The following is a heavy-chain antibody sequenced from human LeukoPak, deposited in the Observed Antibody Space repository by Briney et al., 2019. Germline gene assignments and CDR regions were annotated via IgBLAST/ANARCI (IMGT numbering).Heavy chain of an antibody. J-gene: IGHJ6*03. V-gene: IGHV4-4*07. CDR2: IYTSGST. CDR1: GGSIAGTSFY. CDR3: ARSQSYDFWSGYYTGYYYYMDV. Sequence: SETLSLTCTVSGGSIAGTSFYWSWIRQPAGKGLEWIGRIYTSGSTNYNPSLKSRVTMSVDTSKNQFSLKLSSVTAADTAAYYCARSQSYDFWSGYYTGYYYYMDVWGKGTTVTVSS. D-gene: IGHD3-3*01.